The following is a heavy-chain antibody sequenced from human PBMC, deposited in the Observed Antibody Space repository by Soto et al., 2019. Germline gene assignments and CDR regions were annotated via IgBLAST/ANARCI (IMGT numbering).Heavy chain of an antibody. CDR3: ERIASAGTLNWFHR. J-gene: IGHJ5*02. V-gene: IGHV1-8*02. CDR1: GYTFINFD. D-gene: IGHD6-13*01. CDR2: MNPGSGKT. Sequence: QVQLVQSGAEVKEPGASVRVSCKASGYTFINFDISWVRQAAGQGLEWLGWMNPGSGKTGYASKFQGRVAMTRDASTGTSHLELSSLTSAETAVYYCERIASAGTLNWFHRWGQGTLVTVSS.